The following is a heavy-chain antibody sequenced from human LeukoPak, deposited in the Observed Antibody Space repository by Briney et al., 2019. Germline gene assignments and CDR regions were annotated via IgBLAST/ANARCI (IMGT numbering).Heavy chain of an antibody. CDR2: ISYDGSNK. J-gene: IGHJ4*02. V-gene: IGHV3-30*18. D-gene: IGHD5-24*01. CDR3: AKGRDGYNALDY. Sequence: GRSLRLSCAASGFTFSSYGMHWVRQAPGKGLEWVAVISYDGSNKYYADSVKGRFTISRDNSKNTLYLQMNSLRAEDTAVYYCAKGRDGYNALDYWGQGTLVTVSS. CDR1: GFTFSSYG.